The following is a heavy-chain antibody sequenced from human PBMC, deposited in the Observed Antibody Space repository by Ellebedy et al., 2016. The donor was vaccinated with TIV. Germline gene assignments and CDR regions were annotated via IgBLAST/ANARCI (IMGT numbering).Heavy chain of an antibody. CDR1: GFTFDDYG. D-gene: IGHD5-18*01. Sequence: GESLKISXAASGFTFDDYGMSWVRQAPGKGLEWVSGINWNGGSTGYADSVKGRFTISRDNAKNSLYLQMNSLRAEDTAVYYCARDPSYGYYFDYWGQGTLVTVSS. CDR2: INWNGGST. J-gene: IGHJ4*02. V-gene: IGHV3-20*04. CDR3: ARDPSYGYYFDY.